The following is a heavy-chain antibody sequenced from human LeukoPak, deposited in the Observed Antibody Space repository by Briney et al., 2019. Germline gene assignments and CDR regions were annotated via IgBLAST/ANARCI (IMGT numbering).Heavy chain of an antibody. CDR3: ASHSGSYYLGFDY. CDR2: IIPIFGTA. Sequence: SVKVSCKASGGTFSSYTISWVRQAPGQGLEWMGGIIPIFGTANYAQKFQGRVTITADESTSTAYMELSSLRSEDTAVYYCASHSGSYYLGFDYWGQGTLVTVSS. CDR1: GGTFSSYT. J-gene: IGHJ4*02. V-gene: IGHV1-69*13. D-gene: IGHD1-26*01.